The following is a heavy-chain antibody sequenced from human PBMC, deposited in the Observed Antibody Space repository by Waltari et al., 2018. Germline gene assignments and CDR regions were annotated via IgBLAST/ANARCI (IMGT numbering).Heavy chain of an antibody. CDR2: ISSSSRYI. V-gene: IGHV3-21*01. CDR1: GFTFSSYS. J-gene: IGHJ4*02. Sequence: EVQLVESGGGLVKPGGSLRLSCAASGFTFSSYSMNWVRQAPGKGLEWVSSISSSSRYIYYADSVKGRFTISRDNAKNSLYLQRNSLRAEDTAVYYCAREGAVADYEDWGQGTLVTVSS. CDR3: AREGAVADYED. D-gene: IGHD6-19*01.